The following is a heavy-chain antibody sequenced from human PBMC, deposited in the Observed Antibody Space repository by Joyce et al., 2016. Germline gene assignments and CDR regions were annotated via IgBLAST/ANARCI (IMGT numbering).Heavy chain of an antibody. V-gene: IGHV3-30*18. J-gene: IGHJ4*02. D-gene: IGHD6-25*01. CDR1: GLTLSNYG. Sequence: QVQLVESGGGVVQPGRSLRLSCAASGLTLSNYGVHWVRQAPGKGRWWVAVIAYDGIYKYYADSVKGRFTISRDNSKNTVFLEMNSLRTEDTAVYYCAKILTATYSSGWFLDYWGQGTLVTVSS. CDR3: AKILTATYSSGWFLDY. CDR2: IAYDGIYK.